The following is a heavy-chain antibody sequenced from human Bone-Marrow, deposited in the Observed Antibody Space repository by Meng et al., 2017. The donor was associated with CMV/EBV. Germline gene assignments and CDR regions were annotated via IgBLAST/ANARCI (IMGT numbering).Heavy chain of an antibody. CDR3: ARVSEARRRSGWYKYSGTDY. D-gene: IGHD6-19*01. J-gene: IGHJ4*02. Sequence: ASVKVSCKASGYTFTSYGISWVRQAPGQGLEWMGWISAYNGNTNYAQKLQGRVTMTTDTSTSTAYMELRSLRSDDTAVYYCARVSEARRRSGWYKYSGTDYWGQGKLVNVHS. CDR1: GYTFTSYG. V-gene: IGHV1-18*01. CDR2: ISAYNGNT.